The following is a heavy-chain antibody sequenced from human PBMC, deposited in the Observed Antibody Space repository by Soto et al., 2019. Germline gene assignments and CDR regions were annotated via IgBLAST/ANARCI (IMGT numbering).Heavy chain of an antibody. CDR1: GGTFSSYA. CDR2: IIPIFGTA. CDR3: XXXXXXXXXXXXXXPYDY. V-gene: IGHV1-69*01. J-gene: IGHJ4*02. Sequence: QVQLVQSGAEVKKPGSSVKVSCKASGGTFSSYAISWVRQAPXXXXXXXXXIIPIFGTANYAQKFQGRVTITADESTXXXXXXXXXXXXXXXXXXXXXXXXXXXXXXXXXXPYDYWGQGTLVTVSS.